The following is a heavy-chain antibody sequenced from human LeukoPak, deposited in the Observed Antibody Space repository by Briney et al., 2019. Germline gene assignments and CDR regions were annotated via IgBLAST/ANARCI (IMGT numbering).Heavy chain of an antibody. D-gene: IGHD1-26*01. CDR2: ISSSSTYM. J-gene: IGHJ4*02. CDR3: ARDGRQVGAASDY. CDR1: GFSFSSYT. Sequence: GGSLRLSCAASGFSFSSYTMNWVRQAPGKGLEWVSSISSSSTYMYYGDSVEGRFTISRDNAKNSLYLQMNSLRAEDTAVYYCARDGRQVGAASDYWGQGTLVTVSS. V-gene: IGHV3-21*01.